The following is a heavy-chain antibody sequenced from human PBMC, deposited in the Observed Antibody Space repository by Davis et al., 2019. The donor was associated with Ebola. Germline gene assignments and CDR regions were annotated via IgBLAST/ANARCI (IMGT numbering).Heavy chain of an antibody. Sequence: GGSLRLSCAASGFTFSRYSMNWVRQAPGKGLEWVSSISSSSTYIYYADSMKGRFTISRDNAKNSLYLQMNSLRAEDTAVYYCARESIPAAGIRQEDAFDIWGQGTMVTVSS. CDR3: ARESIPAAGIRQEDAFDI. D-gene: IGHD6-13*01. J-gene: IGHJ3*02. CDR2: ISSSSTYI. V-gene: IGHV3-21*01. CDR1: GFTFSRYS.